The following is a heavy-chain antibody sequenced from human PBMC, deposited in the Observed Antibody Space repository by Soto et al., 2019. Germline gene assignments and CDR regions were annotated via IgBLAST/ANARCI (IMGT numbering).Heavy chain of an antibody. CDR1: GFTFSSYG. J-gene: IGHJ3*02. CDR2: ISYDGSNK. CDR3: ARGQRGYSYRDAFDI. D-gene: IGHD5-18*01. Sequence: GGSLRLSCAASGFTFSSYGMHWVRQAPGKGLEWVAVISYDGSNKYYADSVKGRFTISRDNSKNTLYLQMNSLRAEDTAVYYCARGQRGYSYRDAFDIWGQGTMVTVSS. V-gene: IGHV3-30*03.